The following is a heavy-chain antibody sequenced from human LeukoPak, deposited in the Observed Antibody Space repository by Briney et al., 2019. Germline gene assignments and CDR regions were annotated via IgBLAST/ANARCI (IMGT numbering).Heavy chain of an antibody. J-gene: IGHJ6*03. CDR1: GYTFTSYY. CDR2: INPSGGST. V-gene: IGHV1-46*01. Sequence: GASVKVSCKASGYTFTSYYMRWVRQAPGQGLEWMGIINPSGGSTSYAQKFQGRVTMTRDTSTSTVYMELSSLRSEDTAVYYCARLGMDTAMVTGAYYYYYYMDVWGKGTTVTVSS. CDR3: ARLGMDTAMVTGAYYYYYYMDV. D-gene: IGHD5-18*01.